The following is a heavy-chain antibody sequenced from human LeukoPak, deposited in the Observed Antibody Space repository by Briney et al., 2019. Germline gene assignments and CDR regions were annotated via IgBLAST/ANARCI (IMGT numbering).Heavy chain of an antibody. V-gene: IGHV4-34*01. Sequence: SETLSLTCAVYGGSFSGYYWSWIRQPPGKGLEWIGEINHSGSTNYNPSLKSRVTISVDTSKNQFSLKLRSVTAADTAVYYCARAGWIGYRFDPWGQGTLVTVSS. CDR3: ARAGWIGYRFDP. D-gene: IGHD3-3*01. CDR2: INHSGST. CDR1: GGSFSGYY. J-gene: IGHJ5*02.